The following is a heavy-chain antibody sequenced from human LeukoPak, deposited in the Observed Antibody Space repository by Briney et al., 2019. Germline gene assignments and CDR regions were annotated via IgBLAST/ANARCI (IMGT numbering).Heavy chain of an antibody. J-gene: IGHJ4*02. D-gene: IGHD3-10*01. CDR1: GGSFSGYY. Sequence: SETLSLTCAVYGGSFSGYYWSLIRQPPGKGLEWIGEINHSGSTNYNPSLKSRVTISVDTSKNQFSLKLSSVTAADTAVYYCARGPRLWFGELSKYYFDYWGQGTLVTVSS. CDR2: INHSGST. CDR3: ARGPRLWFGELSKYYFDY. V-gene: IGHV4-34*01.